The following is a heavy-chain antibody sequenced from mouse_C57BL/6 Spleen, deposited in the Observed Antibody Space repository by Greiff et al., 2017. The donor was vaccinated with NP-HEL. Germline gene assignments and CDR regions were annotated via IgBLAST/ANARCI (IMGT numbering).Heavy chain of an antibody. V-gene: IGHV1-39*01. D-gene: IGHD2-4*01. CDR2: INPNYGTT. CDR3: ARSGGYYDYDGVAWFAY. Sequence: VQLQQSGPELVKPGASVKISCKASGYSFTDYNMNWVKQSNGKSLEWIGVINPNYGTTSYNQKFKGKATLTVDQSSSTAYMQLNSLTSEDSAVYYCARSGGYYDYDGVAWFAYWGQGTLVTVSA. J-gene: IGHJ3*01. CDR1: GYSFTDYN.